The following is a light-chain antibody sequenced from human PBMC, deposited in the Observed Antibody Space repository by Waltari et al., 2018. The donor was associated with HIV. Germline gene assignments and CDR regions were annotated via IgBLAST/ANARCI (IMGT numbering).Light chain of an antibody. CDR2: GNT. CDR3: QSYDSSLSGSSVV. Sequence: QSVLTQPPSVSGAPGQRVTISCTGSSSNFGTGYNVHWYQQFPGPPPNLLIYGNTNRPAGVPDRFSGSKSGTSASLAITGLQAEDEADYYCQSYDSSLSGSSVVFGGGTKLTVL. V-gene: IGLV1-40*01. J-gene: IGLJ2*01. CDR1: SSNFGTGYN.